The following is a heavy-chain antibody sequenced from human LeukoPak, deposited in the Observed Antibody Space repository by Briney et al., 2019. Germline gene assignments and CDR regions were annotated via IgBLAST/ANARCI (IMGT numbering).Heavy chain of an antibody. J-gene: IGHJ4*02. Sequence: GGSLRLSCAASGFTFSNNAMHWVRQAPGKGLEWVAVISHDGSNKYNADSVKGRFTISRDNSKNTLYLQMDSLSAEDTAVYYCAKDRYSSGWYGIDYWGQGTLVTVSS. V-gene: IGHV3-30*18. CDR2: ISHDGSNK. D-gene: IGHD6-19*01. CDR3: AKDRYSSGWYGIDY. CDR1: GFTFSNNA.